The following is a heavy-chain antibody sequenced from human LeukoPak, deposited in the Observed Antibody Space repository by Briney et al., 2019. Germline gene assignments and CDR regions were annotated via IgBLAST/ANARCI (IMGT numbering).Heavy chain of an antibody. CDR3: ARIWVYYYGSGNWFDY. Sequence: SETLSLTCTVSGGSISSSSYYWGWIRQPPGKGQEWIGSIYYSGSTYYNPSLKSRVTISVDTSKNQFSLKLSSVTAADTAVYYCARIWVYYYGSGNWFDYWGQGTLVTVSS. J-gene: IGHJ4*02. CDR1: GGSISSSSYY. V-gene: IGHV4-39*07. D-gene: IGHD3-10*01. CDR2: IYYSGST.